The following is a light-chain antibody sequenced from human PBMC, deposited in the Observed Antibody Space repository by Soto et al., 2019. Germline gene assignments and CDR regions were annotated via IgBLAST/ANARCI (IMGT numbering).Light chain of an antibody. CDR1: QSVSSSY. CDR3: QQYGSSP. Sequence: EIVLTQSPGTLSLSPGERATLSCRASQSVSSSYLAWYQQKPGQAPRLLIYGASSRATGIPDRFSGSGSGTDFTLTIIRLEPEDFAVYYCQQYGSSPLGQGTRLEIK. J-gene: IGKJ5*01. CDR2: GAS. V-gene: IGKV3-20*01.